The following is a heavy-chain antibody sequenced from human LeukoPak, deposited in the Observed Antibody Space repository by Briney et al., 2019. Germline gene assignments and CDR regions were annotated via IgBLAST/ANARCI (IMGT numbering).Heavy chain of an antibody. D-gene: IGHD3-16*01. Sequence: PGGSLRLSCAASGFTFSRYLMHWVRQAPGKGLVWVSRINSDGSSTNYADSVKGRFTISRDNAKNTLYLQMNSLRAEDTAVYYCARGGGPEGWFDPWGQGTLVTVSS. J-gene: IGHJ5*02. CDR3: ARGGGPEGWFDP. V-gene: IGHV3-74*01. CDR2: INSDGSST. CDR1: GFTFSRYL.